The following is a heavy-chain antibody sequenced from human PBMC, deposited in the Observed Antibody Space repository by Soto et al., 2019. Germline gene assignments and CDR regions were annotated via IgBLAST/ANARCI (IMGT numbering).Heavy chain of an antibody. CDR3: VRDWTHYDSNGPGDY. D-gene: IGHD3-22*01. CDR2: INTGNGDT. CDR1: GYTSSIYH. Sequence: ASVKVSCKASGYTSSIYHMHWVPQAPGQRLEWMGWINTGNGDTKYSQKFQGRVTITRDTSAITAYMELSSLRSEDTAVYYCVRDWTHYDSNGPGDYWGQGTLVTVSS. V-gene: IGHV1-3*04. J-gene: IGHJ4*02.